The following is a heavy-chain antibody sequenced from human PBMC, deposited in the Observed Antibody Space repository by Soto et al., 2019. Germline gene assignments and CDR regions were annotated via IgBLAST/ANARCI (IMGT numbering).Heavy chain of an antibody. Sequence: GGSLRLSCAASGFTFSSYGIHWVRQAPGKGLEWVAVISYDGSNKYYADSVKGRFTISRDNSKNTLYLQMNSLRAEDTAVYYCAKDGDCSGGSCYTGLSYFVDYYYYGMDVWGQGTTVTSP. D-gene: IGHD2-15*01. J-gene: IGHJ6*02. CDR2: ISYDGSNK. CDR1: GFTFSSYG. V-gene: IGHV3-30*18. CDR3: AKDGDCSGGSCYTGLSYFVDYYYYGMDV.